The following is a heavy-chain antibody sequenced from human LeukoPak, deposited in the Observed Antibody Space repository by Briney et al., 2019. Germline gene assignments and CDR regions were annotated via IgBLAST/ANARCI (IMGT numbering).Heavy chain of an antibody. J-gene: IGHJ4*02. CDR1: GFTFSSYE. CDR3: ARDWRHRDYGSGSLDY. D-gene: IGHD3-10*01. CDR2: ISNSGSTM. V-gene: IGHV3-48*03. Sequence: GVSLRLSCVASGFTFSSYEMNWVRQAPGKGLEWVSYISNSGSTMYYADSVKGRFTISRDNAKNSLYLQMNSLRAEDTAVYYCARDWRHRDYGSGSLDYCGQGALVTVSS.